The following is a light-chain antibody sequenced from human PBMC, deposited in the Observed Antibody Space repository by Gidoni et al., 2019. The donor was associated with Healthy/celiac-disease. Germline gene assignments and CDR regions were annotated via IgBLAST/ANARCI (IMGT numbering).Light chain of an antibody. CDR2: WAS. J-gene: IGKJ5*01. V-gene: IGKV4-1*01. CDR3: QQYYSTPIT. Sequence: INGKSSQSVLYSTNNKNYLAWYQQKPGQPPKLLIYWASTRESGVPDRFSGSGSGTDFTLTISSLQAEDVAVYYCQQYYSTPITFGQGTRLEIK. CDR1: QSVLYSTNNKNY.